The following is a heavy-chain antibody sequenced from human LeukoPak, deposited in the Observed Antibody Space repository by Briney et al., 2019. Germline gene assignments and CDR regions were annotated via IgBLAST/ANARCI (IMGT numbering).Heavy chain of an antibody. J-gene: IGHJ6*03. V-gene: IGHV4-34*01. D-gene: IGHD2-21*01. CDR2: INHSGST. CDR3: ARSLRSYGYYYYYYMDV. CDR1: GGSFSGYY. Sequence: SETLSLTCAVYGGSFSGYYWSWIRQPPGKGLEWIGEINHSGSTNYNPSLKSRVTISVDTSENQFSLKLSSVTAADTAVYYCARSLRSYGYYYYYYMDVWGKGTTVTISS.